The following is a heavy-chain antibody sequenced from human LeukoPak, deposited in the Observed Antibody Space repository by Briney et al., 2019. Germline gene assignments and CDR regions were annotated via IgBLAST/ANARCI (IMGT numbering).Heavy chain of an antibody. V-gene: IGHV4-39*01. CDR1: GGSITSSSYY. CDR2: IYYSGST. Sequence: SSETLSLTCGVSGGSITSSSYYWGWIRQPPGKGLEWIGYIYYSGSTNYNPSLKGRVTISADTTKNQFSLQLSSVTAADTAVYYCARNHCSGGSYYFDYWGQGTRVTVSS. D-gene: IGHD2-15*01. J-gene: IGHJ4*02. CDR3: ARNHCSGGSYYFDY.